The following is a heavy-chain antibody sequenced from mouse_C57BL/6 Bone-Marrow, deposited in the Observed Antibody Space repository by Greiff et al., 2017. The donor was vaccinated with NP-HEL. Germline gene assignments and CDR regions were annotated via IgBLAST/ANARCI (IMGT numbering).Heavy chain of an antibody. D-gene: IGHD2-2*01. CDR1: GYAFSSSW. Sequence: VQLQQSGPELVKPGASVKISCKASGYAFSSSWMNWVKQRPGKGLEWIGRIYPGDGDTNYNGKFKGKATLTADKSSSTAYMQLSSLTSEDSAVYFCARGGVTKYYAMDYWGQGTSVTVSS. CDR3: ARGGVTKYYAMDY. V-gene: IGHV1-82*01. CDR2: IYPGDGDT. J-gene: IGHJ4*01.